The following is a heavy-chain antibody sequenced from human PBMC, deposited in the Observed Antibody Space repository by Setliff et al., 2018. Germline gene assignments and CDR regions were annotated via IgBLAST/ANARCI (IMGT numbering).Heavy chain of an antibody. J-gene: IGHJ2*01. CDR1: GGTFSSYA. V-gene: IGHV1-69*05. Sequence: SVKVSCKASGGTFSSYAISWVRQAPGQGLEWMGGIIPLFGTANYAQKFQGRVTITTDESTSTAYMELSSLRSEDTAVYYCARGGRDHWYFDLWGRGTQVTVSS. CDR2: IIPLFGTA. D-gene: IGHD3-16*01. CDR3: ARGGRDHWYFDL.